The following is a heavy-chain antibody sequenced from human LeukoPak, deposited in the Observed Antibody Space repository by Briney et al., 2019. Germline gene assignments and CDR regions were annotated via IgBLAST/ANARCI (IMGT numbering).Heavy chain of an antibody. V-gene: IGHV3-53*01. CDR2: IYSGGST. CDR3: SRVLGGDYEYYFDY. Sequence: GGSLRLSCAASGFTVSSNYMSWVRQAPGKGLEWVSVIYSGGSTYYADSVKGRFTISRDNSKNTLYLQMNSLRAEDTAVYYRSRVLGGDYEYYFDYWGQGTLVTVSS. J-gene: IGHJ4*02. D-gene: IGHD3-16*01. CDR1: GFTVSSNY.